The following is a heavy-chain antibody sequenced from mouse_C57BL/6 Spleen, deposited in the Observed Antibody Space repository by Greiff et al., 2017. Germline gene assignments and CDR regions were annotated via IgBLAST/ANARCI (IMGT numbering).Heavy chain of an antibody. CDR2: INPSNGGT. Sequence: QVQLQQSGTELVKPGASVKLSCKASGYTFTSYWMHWVKQRPGQGLEWIGNINPSNGGTNYNEKFKSKATLTVDKSSSTADMQLSSLTSEDSAVYYFARRGNDYYDYEGYYFDYWGQGTTLTVSS. V-gene: IGHV1-53*01. CDR3: ARRGNDYYDYEGYYFDY. D-gene: IGHD2-4*01. CDR1: GYTFTSYW. J-gene: IGHJ2*01.